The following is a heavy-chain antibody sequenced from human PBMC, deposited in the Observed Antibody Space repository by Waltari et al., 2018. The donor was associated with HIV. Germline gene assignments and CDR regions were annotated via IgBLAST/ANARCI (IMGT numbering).Heavy chain of an antibody. J-gene: IGHJ4*02. CDR1: GGSISSGGYY. Sequence: QVQLQESGPGLVKPSQTLSLTCTVSGGSISSGGYYWSWIRQHPGKGLEWIGYIYYSGSTYYNPSLKSRVTISVDTSKNQFSLKLSSVTAADTAVYYCASHRTGGFSGRYYFDYWGQGTLVTVSS. CDR2: IYYSGST. V-gene: IGHV4-31*03. D-gene: IGHD5-12*01. CDR3: ASHRTGGFSGRYYFDY.